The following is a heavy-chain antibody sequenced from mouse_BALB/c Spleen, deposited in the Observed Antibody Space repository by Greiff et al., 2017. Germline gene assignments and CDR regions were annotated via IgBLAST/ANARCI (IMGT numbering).Heavy chain of an antibody. Sequence: EVKVEESGGGLVKPGGSLKLSCAASGFTFSSYAMSWVRQTPEKRLEWVASISSGGSTYYPDSVKGRFTISRDNARNILYLQMSSLRSEDTAMYYCARLYGTSMDYWGQGTSVTVSS. CDR3: ARLYGTSMDY. D-gene: IGHD2-10*02. J-gene: IGHJ4*01. CDR1: GFTFSSYA. CDR2: ISSGGST. V-gene: IGHV5-6-5*01.